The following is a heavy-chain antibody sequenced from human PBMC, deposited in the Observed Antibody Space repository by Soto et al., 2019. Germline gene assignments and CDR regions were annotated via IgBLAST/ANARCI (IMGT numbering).Heavy chain of an antibody. D-gene: IGHD3-10*01. Sequence: QVQLVESGGGVVQPGRSLRLSCAASGFTFSSYGIHWVRKAPGKGLEWVAVIWYDGSNKYYADSVKGRFTISRDNSKNTLYLQMNSLRAEDTAVYYCARDRGDGYNWDYWGQGTLVTVSS. CDR1: GFTFSSYG. J-gene: IGHJ4*02. CDR3: ARDRGDGYNWDY. V-gene: IGHV3-33*01. CDR2: IWYDGSNK.